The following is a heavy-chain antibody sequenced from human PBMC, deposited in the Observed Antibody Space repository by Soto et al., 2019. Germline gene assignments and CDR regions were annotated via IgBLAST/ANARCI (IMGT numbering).Heavy chain of an antibody. CDR3: AKDSWAIFGVPAGEYYAMDV. CDR2: ISGSGGTT. Sequence: GSLRLSCVASGXTVVKYAMSWVRQATGKGLEWVSAISGSGGTTYYSDSVKGRFTISRDNSKNTVYLQMNDLRVEDAADYFCAKDSWAIFGVPAGEYYAMDVWGQGTTVTVS. V-gene: IGHV3-23*01. CDR1: GXTVVKYA. D-gene: IGHD3-3*01. J-gene: IGHJ6*02.